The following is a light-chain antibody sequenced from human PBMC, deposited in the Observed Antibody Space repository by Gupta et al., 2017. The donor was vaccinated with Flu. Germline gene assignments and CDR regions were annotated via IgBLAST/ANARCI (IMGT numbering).Light chain of an antibody. CDR1: SSDVGGYNY. CDR2: EVS. Sequence: QSALTQPASVSGSPGQSITISCTGTSSDVGGYNYVSWYQQHPGKALKLMIYEVSNRPSGVSNRFSGSKSGNTASLTISGLQAEDEADYYCSSYTSSGTLVVFGGGTKLTVL. V-gene: IGLV2-14*01. CDR3: SSYTSSGTLVV. J-gene: IGLJ2*01.